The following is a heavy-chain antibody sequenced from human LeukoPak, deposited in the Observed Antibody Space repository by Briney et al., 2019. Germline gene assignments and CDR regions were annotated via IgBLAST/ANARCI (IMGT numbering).Heavy chain of an antibody. V-gene: IGHV1-3*03. J-gene: IGHJ4*02. D-gene: IGHD4-17*01. CDR2: INAGNGNT. Sequence: ASVKVSFKASGYTFTSYAMHWVRQAPGQRLEWMGWINAGNGNTKYSQEFQGRVTITRDTSASTAYMELSSLRSEDMAVYYCAREGYGDYGFGYWGQGTLVTVSS. CDR3: AREGYGDYGFGY. CDR1: GYTFTSYA.